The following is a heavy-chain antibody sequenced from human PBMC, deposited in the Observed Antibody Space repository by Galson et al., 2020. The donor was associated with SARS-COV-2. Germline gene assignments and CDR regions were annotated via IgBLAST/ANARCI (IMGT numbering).Heavy chain of an antibody. D-gene: IGHD5-18*01. V-gene: IGHV3-30*04. CDR3: ARARGYSYYGRDV. CDR1: GFTFSSYA. J-gene: IGHJ6*02. CDR2: ISYDGSNK. Sequence: GGSLRLSCAASGFTFSSYAMHWVRQAPGKGLEWVAVISYDGSNKYYADSVKGRFTISRDNSKNTLYLQMNSLRAEDTAVYYCARARGYSYYGRDVWGQGTTVTVSS.